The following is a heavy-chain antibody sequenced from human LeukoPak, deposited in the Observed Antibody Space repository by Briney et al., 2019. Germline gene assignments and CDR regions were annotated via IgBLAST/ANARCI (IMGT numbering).Heavy chain of an antibody. CDR3: ARGETSWLGGGWFDP. CDR1: GFTFRNYW. V-gene: IGHV3-7*01. Sequence: GGSLRLSCAASGFTFRNYWMSWVRQAPGRGLDWVATIKQEGNVKYYVDSVKGRFTISRDNADNSLYLQMNSLRVEDTAVYYCARGETSWLGGGWFDPWGQGTLVTVSS. CDR2: IKQEGNVK. J-gene: IGHJ5*02. D-gene: IGHD3-16*01.